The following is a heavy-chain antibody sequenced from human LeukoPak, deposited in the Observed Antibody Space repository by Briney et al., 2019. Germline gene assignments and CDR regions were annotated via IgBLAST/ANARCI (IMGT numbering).Heavy chain of an antibody. V-gene: IGHV3-53*01. J-gene: IGHJ5*02. CDR1: GFSVSRNY. CDR2: IYTGGTT. CDR3: ARDAKWFDP. Sequence: PGGSLRLSCAASGFSVSRNYLTWVRQAPGKGLEWVSIIYTGGTTYYADSVKGRFTISRDSSKNTLYLQMNSLTAEDTAVYYCARDAKWFDPWGQGTLVTVSS.